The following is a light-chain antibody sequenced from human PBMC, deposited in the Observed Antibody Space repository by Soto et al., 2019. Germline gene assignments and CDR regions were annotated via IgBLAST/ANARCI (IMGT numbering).Light chain of an antibody. V-gene: IGKV1-27*01. Sequence: DIQMTQSPSSLSASVGDRVTITCRASQGINNFLAWYQQRTGKVPKLLISGASTLQSGVPSRFSGSGSGTDFTLTINSLEPEDVATYYCQKYASAPKMFGQGTKVEIK. CDR2: GAS. CDR3: QKYASAPKM. J-gene: IGKJ1*01. CDR1: QGINNF.